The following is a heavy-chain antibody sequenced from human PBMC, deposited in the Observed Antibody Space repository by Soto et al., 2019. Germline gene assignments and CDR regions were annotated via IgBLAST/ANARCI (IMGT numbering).Heavy chain of an antibody. Sequence: QLQLQESGPGLVKPSETLSLTCTVSGGSISSSSYYWGWIRQPPGKGLEWIGSIYYSGSTYYNPSLKSRVTISVDTSKNKFSLKLSSVTAADTAVFYCAIHYLVGDFWRGSYYYYGMDVWGQGTTVTVSS. J-gene: IGHJ6*02. CDR2: IYYSGST. D-gene: IGHD3-3*01. CDR3: AIHYLVGDFWRGSYYYYGMDV. CDR1: GGSISSSSYY. V-gene: IGHV4-39*01.